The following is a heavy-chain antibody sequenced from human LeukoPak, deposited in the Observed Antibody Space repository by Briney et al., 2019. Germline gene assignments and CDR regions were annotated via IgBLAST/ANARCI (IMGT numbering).Heavy chain of an antibody. Sequence: PGGSLRLSCAASGFXFSSYWIHWVRQAPGKGLVWISRINSDGSSTSYADSVKGRFTISRDNDKNTLYLQMNSLRAEDTAVYYCARDYCSSTSCFPDYWGQGTLVTVSS. CDR3: ARDYCSSTSCFPDY. D-gene: IGHD2-2*01. CDR2: INSDGSST. V-gene: IGHV3-74*01. CDR1: GFXFSSYW. J-gene: IGHJ4*02.